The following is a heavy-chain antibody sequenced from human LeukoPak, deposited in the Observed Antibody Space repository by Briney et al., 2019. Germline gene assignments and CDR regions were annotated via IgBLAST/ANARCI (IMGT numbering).Heavy chain of an antibody. CDR3: ARLAVVAATEDPYYYKYGMDV. CDR2: ICGSSAST. Sequence: GGSLRLSCAASGFTFSTYAMSWVRQAPGKGLEWVSVICGSSASTYYTDSVKGRFTISRDNAKNSLYLQMNSLRAEDTAVYYCARLAVVAATEDPYYYKYGMDVWGQGTTVTVSS. D-gene: IGHD2-15*01. J-gene: IGHJ6*02. V-gene: IGHV3-23*01. CDR1: GFTFSTYA.